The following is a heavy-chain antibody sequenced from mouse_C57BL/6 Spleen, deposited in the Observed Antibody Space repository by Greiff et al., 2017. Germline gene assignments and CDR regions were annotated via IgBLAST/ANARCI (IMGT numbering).Heavy chain of an antibody. CDR1: GYSFTAYS. CDR3: ARGGTYGNPFAY. Sequence: VQLQQSGPELVKPGASVKISCKASGYSFTAYSMNWVKQSPEKSLEWIGKFNPCTDGTTYNQKFKAKATLTVDKSSSTAYRQLNSLTSEDSAVYYCARGGTYGNPFAYGGQGTLVTVSA. J-gene: IGHJ3*01. D-gene: IGHD1-1*01. V-gene: IGHV1-42*01. CDR2: FNPCTDGT.